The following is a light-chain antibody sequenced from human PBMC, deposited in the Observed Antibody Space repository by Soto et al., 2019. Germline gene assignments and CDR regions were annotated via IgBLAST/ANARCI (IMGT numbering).Light chain of an antibody. CDR2: EVS. CDR1: SSDVGGYNY. J-gene: IGLJ1*01. Sequence: QPASVSGSPGQSITISCTGTSSDVGGYNYVSWYQQHPGKAPKLMIYEVSNRPSGVSNRFSGSKSGNTASLTISGLQAEDEADYYCSSYTSSSTRVFGTGTKVTVL. CDR3: SSYTSSSTRV. V-gene: IGLV2-14*01.